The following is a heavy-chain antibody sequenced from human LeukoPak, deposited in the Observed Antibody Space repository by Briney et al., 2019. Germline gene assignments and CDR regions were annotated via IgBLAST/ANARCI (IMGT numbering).Heavy chain of an antibody. V-gene: IGHV4-4*07. CDR3: ARIYCSGGTCYGGLDP. CDR1: GGSISSYY. Sequence: SETLSLTCTVSGGSISSYYWSWIRQPAGKGLEWIGRIYTSGSTNYNPSLKSRVTMSVDTSKNQISLKLTSVTAADTAVYYCARIYCSGGTCYGGLDPGGQGTLVTVSS. J-gene: IGHJ5*02. D-gene: IGHD2-15*01. CDR2: IYTSGST.